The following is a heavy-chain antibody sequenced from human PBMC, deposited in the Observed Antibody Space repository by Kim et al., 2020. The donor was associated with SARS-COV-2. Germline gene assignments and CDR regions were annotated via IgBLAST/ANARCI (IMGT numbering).Heavy chain of an antibody. CDR1: GFTFSSYW. Sequence: GGSLRLSCAASGFTFSSYWMSWVRQAPGKGLEWVANIKQDGSEKYYVDSVKGRFTISRDNAKNSLYLQMNSLRAEDTAVYYCAREWGGSTVTTADAFDIWGQGTMVTVSS. CDR2: IKQDGSEK. D-gene: IGHD4-17*01. CDR3: AREWGGSTVTTADAFDI. V-gene: IGHV3-7*01. J-gene: IGHJ3*02.